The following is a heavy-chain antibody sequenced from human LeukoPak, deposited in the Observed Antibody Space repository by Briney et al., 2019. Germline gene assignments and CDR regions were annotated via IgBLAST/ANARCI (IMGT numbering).Heavy chain of an antibody. Sequence: PSETLSLTCTVSGGSISSHYWSWIRQPPGKGLEWIGYIYYSGSTNYNPSLKSRVTISVDTSKNQFSLKLSSVTAADTAVYYCARGGYSYYWWFDPWGQGTLVTVSS. J-gene: IGHJ5*02. CDR1: GGSISSHY. V-gene: IGHV4-59*11. CDR2: IYYSGST. CDR3: ARGGYSYYWWFDP. D-gene: IGHD5-18*01.